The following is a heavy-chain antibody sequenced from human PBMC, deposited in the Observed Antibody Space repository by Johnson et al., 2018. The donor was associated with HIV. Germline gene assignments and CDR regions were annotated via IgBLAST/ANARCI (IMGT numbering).Heavy chain of an antibody. V-gene: IGHV3-30*04. CDR2: ISYDGSNK. Sequence: QVQLVEPGGGVVQPGRSLRLSCAASGFTFSNYAMHWVRQAPGKGLEWVADISYDGSNKYYGDSVKGRFTHSRDNSNNTVYLQMKRRRAEGTAAYYCARESINDGFDIWGQGTMVTVSS. CDR1: GFTFSNYA. CDR3: ARESINDGFDI. J-gene: IGHJ3*02. D-gene: IGHD3-3*02.